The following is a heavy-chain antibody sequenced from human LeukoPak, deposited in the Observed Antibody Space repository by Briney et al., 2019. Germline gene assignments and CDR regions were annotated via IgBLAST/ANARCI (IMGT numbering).Heavy chain of an antibody. D-gene: IGHD1-26*01. Sequence: GASVKVSCKASAYTFTDYYMHWVRQAPGQGLEWMGWINPNSGDTNYAQKFQGRVTTTRDPSISTAYMELSRLRSDDTAVYYCARDAWLVGTTNLYYFDYWGQGALVTVSS. CDR2: INPNSGDT. J-gene: IGHJ4*02. CDR3: ARDAWLVGTTNLYYFDY. CDR1: AYTFTDYY. V-gene: IGHV1-2*02.